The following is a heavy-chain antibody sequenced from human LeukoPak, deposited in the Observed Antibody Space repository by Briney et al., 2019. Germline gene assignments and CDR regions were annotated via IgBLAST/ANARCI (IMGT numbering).Heavy chain of an antibody. CDR1: GFTLSSYW. J-gene: IGHJ4*02. CDR2: INSDGSST. Sequence: GGSLRLSCAASGFTLSSYWMHWVRQAQGQGLVWVSRINSDGSSTSYADSVKGRLTISRDNAKNTLHLQMNSLRAEVTAVYYCAKDRIAARDFDYWGQGTLVSVSS. V-gene: IGHV3-74*01. D-gene: IGHD6-6*01. CDR3: AKDRIAARDFDY.